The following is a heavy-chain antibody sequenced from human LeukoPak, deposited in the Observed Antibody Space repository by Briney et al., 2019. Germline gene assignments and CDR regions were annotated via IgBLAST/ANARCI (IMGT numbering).Heavy chain of an antibody. D-gene: IGHD3-22*01. CDR3: AKGGYYDSSGYFTIDY. Sequence: GRSLRLSCAASGFTFSSYGMHWVRQAPGKGLEWVAVISHDGSNKYYADSVKGRFTISRDNSKNTLYLQMNSLRAEDTAVYYCAKGGYYDSSGYFTIDYWGQGTLVTVSS. J-gene: IGHJ4*02. V-gene: IGHV3-30*18. CDR1: GFTFSSYG. CDR2: ISHDGSNK.